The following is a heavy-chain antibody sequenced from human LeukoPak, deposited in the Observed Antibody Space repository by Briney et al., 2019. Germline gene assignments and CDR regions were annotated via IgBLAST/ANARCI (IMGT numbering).Heavy chain of an antibody. CDR1: GYSFTSYW. D-gene: IGHD1-1*01. J-gene: IGHJ3*02. CDR3: ARPQSDEENWNDVEAFDI. CDR2: IYPGDSDT. Sequence: GESLKISCKGSGYSFTSYWIGWVRQMPGKGLEWMGIIYPGDSDTRYSPSFQGQVTISADKSISTAYLQWSSLKASGTAMYHCARPQSDEENWNDVEAFDIWGQGTMVTVSS. V-gene: IGHV5-51*01.